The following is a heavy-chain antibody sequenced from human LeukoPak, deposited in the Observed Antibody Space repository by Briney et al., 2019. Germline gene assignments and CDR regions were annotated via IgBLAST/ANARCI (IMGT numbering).Heavy chain of an antibody. Sequence: GGSLRLSCAASGFIFSDHHMDWVRQAPGKGLEWVGRTRNEANIYTTKYAASVKGRFTISRDDSKNSLYLQMNSLRAEDTAVYYCARTQIYGDYDGGGLDYWGQGTLVTVSS. CDR2: TRNEANIYTT. CDR3: ARTQIYGDYDGGGLDY. CDR1: GFIFSDHH. V-gene: IGHV3-72*01. J-gene: IGHJ4*02. D-gene: IGHD4-17*01.